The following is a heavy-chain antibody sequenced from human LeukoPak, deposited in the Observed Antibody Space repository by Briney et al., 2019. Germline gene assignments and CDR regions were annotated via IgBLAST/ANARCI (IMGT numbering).Heavy chain of an antibody. V-gene: IGHV3-48*01. CDR1: GFTFSSYS. CDR3: ARVVGYCSGGSCYSGY. J-gene: IGHJ4*02. CDR2: ISSSSSTI. D-gene: IGHD2-15*01. Sequence: GGSLRLSCAASGFTFSSYSMNWVRQAPGKGLEWVSYISSSSSTIYYADSVKGRFTISRDNAKNSLYLQMNSLRAENTAVYYCARVVGYCSGGSCYSGYWGQGTLGTVSS.